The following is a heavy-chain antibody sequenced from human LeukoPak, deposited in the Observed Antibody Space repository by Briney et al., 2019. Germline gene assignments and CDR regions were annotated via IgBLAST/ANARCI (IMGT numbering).Heavy chain of an antibody. CDR2: IGASSATI. D-gene: IGHD3-3*01. Sequence: GGSLRLSCAASGFSFSSYSMNWVRQAPGKGLEWISYIGASSATIYYADSVQGRFTISRDNAKNSLYLQMDNLRAEDTAVYYCAKVFGVEYFYYMDVWGNGATVIVS. V-gene: IGHV3-48*04. CDR3: AKVFGVEYFYYMDV. CDR1: GFSFSSYS. J-gene: IGHJ6*03.